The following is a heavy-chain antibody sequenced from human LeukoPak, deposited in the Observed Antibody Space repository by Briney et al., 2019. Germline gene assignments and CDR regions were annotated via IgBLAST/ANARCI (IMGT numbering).Heavy chain of an antibody. CDR1: GASITIGAESYH. CDR3: VRADYNGGNPGSFDI. CDR2: IYYTGIS. D-gene: IGHD2-8*01. J-gene: IGHJ3*02. V-gene: IGHV4-39*07. Sequence: SETLSLTCTVSGASITIGAESYHWGWIRQPPGKGLEWIGTIYYTGISYYTPSLESRVTSSLDTSKNQFSLTLNSVTAADTAVYYCVRADYNGGNPGSFDIWGRGTMVTVSS.